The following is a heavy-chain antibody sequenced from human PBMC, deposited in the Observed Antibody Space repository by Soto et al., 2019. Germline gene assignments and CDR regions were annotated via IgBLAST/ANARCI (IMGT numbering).Heavy chain of an antibody. J-gene: IGHJ4*02. CDR1: GYTFTDYY. D-gene: IGHD5-18*01. Sequence: ASVKVSCKASGYTFTDYYIHWVRQAPGQGLECMGWINPNSGDTNYAQKFQGRVTMTRDTSISTAYMEVSRLRSDDTAVYYCAREGYSYGYDYWGQGTLVTGSS. V-gene: IGHV1-2*02. CDR2: INPNSGDT. CDR3: AREGYSYGYDY.